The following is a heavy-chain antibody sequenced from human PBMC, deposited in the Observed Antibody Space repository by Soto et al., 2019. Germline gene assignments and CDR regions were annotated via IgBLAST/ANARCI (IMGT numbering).Heavy chain of an antibody. CDR3: ARGRVAMT. D-gene: IGHD2-2*01. Sequence: EVQLVESGGGVVQPGGSLRLSCTASGFTFSSSWMTWVRQAPGKGLEWVADITEDGSERGYVDSVKGRFTISRDNANNSLNLQMSGLRADAPAVYFCARGRVAMTWGQGAMVIVSS. CDR1: GFTFSSSW. V-gene: IGHV3-7*04. J-gene: IGHJ3*01. CDR2: ITEDGSER.